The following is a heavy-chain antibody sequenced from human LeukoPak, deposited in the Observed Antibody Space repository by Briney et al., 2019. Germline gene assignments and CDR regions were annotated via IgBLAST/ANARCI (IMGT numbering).Heavy chain of an antibody. Sequence: TGGSLRLSCAASGFAFNSYNMNWVRQAPGKGLEWISYIGSSGSPTHYADSVRGRFTISRDNAKNSLYLQMNSLRDEDTAVYYCARRPYSDSSGRLSDVWGQGTTVTVSS. CDR2: IGSSGSPT. J-gene: IGHJ6*02. CDR3: ARRPYSDSSGRLSDV. CDR1: GFAFNSYN. V-gene: IGHV3-48*02. D-gene: IGHD3-22*01.